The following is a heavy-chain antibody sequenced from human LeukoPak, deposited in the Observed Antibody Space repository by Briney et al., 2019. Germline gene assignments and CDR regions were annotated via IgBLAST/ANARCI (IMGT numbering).Heavy chain of an antibody. Sequence: PSETLSLTCTVSGGSISSGGYYWSWIRQHPGKGLEWIGYIYYSGSTYYNPSLKSRVTISVDTSKNQFSLKLSSVTAADTAVYYCARLPHYYDFWSDNSDYYYYYGMDVWGQGTTVTVSS. CDR3: ARLPHYYDFWSDNSDYYYYYGMDV. CDR1: GGSISSGGYY. D-gene: IGHD3-3*01. V-gene: IGHV4-31*03. CDR2: IYYSGST. J-gene: IGHJ6*02.